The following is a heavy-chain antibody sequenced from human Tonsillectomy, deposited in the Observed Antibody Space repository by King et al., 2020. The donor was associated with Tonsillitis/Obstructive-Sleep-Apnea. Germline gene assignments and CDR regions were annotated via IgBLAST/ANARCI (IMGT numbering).Heavy chain of an antibody. CDR2: IFYSGST. CDR1: GGSISSGDYY. CDR3: EIVTTVVTVGAFDI. D-gene: IGHD4-23*01. Sequence: VQLQESGPGLVKPSQTLSLTCTVSGGSISSGDYYWSWIRQHPGKGLEWIGYIFYSGSTYYDPSLKSRVTISVDTSKNQFSLKLSSVTAADTAVYYCEIVTTVVTVGAFDIWGQGTMVTVSS. J-gene: IGHJ3*02. V-gene: IGHV4-31*03.